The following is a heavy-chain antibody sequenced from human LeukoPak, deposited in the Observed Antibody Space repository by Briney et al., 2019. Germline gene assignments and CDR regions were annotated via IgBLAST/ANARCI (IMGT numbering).Heavy chain of an antibody. CDR3: ARPADFYSGYDYFLDY. CDR1: GYSFTSYW. J-gene: IGHJ4*02. D-gene: IGHD5-12*01. V-gene: IGHV5-51*01. CDR2: IYPGDSDT. Sequence: KIGESLKISCKGSGYSFTSYWIGWVRQMPGKGLERMGIIYPGDSDTRYSPSFQGQVTISADKSISTAYLQWSSLKASDTAMYYCARPADFYSGYDYFLDYWGQGTLVTVSS.